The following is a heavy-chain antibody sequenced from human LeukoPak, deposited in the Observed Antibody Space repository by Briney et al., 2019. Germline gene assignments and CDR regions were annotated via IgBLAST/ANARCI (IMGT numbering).Heavy chain of an antibody. CDR3: ASAVVVVAATWFDY. V-gene: IGHV4-34*01. D-gene: IGHD2-15*01. Sequence: PSETLSLTCAVYGGSFSGYYWSWIRHPPGKGLEWIGEINHSGSTNYNPSLKSRVTISVDTSKNQFSLKLSSVTAAETAVYYCASAVVVVAATWFDYWGQGTLVAVSS. CDR1: GGSFSGYY. CDR2: INHSGST. J-gene: IGHJ4*02.